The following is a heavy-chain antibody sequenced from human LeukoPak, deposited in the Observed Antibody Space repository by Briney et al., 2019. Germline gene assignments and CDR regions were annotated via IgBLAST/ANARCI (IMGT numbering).Heavy chain of an antibody. J-gene: IGHJ3*02. D-gene: IGHD2-21*02. CDR3: ARGRPYCGGDCGKTASDAFDI. CDR2: IYTSGST. CDR1: GGSISSGSYY. V-gene: IGHV4-61*02. Sequence: SQTLSLTCTVSGGSISSGSYYWSWIRQPAGKGLEWIGRIYTSGSTNYNPSLESRVTISVDTSKNQFSLKLSSVTAADTAVYYCARGRPYCGGDCGKTASDAFDIWGQGTMVTVSS.